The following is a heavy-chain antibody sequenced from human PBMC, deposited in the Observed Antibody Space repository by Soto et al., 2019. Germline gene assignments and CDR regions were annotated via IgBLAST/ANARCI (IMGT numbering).Heavy chain of an antibody. CDR3: ARGVDSWSGYLF. CDR1: GGSFDGYY. J-gene: IGHJ4*02. V-gene: IGHV4-34*01. Sequence: ETRSLTCAHDGGSFDGYYGSWIRQSPGKGLEWIGEIHHSGSTKYNPSLKSRVSLSVDTSTKQFSLNMTSMTAADRGVYYCARGVDSWSGYLFWGQGTPVTVSS. D-gene: IGHD3-3*01. CDR2: IHHSGST.